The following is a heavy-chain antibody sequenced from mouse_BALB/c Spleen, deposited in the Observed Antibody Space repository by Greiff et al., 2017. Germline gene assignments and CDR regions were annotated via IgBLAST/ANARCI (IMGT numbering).Heavy chain of an antibody. Sequence: ESGPGLVKPSQSLSLTCSVTGYSITSGYYWNWIRQFPGNKLEWMGYISYDGSNNYNPSLKNRISITRDTSKNQFFLKLNSVTTEDTATYYCARDPLITTRYYAMDYWGQGTSVTVSS. CDR1: GYSITSGYY. D-gene: IGHD2-4*01. J-gene: IGHJ4*01. V-gene: IGHV3-6*02. CDR2: ISYDGSN. CDR3: ARDPLITTRYYAMDY.